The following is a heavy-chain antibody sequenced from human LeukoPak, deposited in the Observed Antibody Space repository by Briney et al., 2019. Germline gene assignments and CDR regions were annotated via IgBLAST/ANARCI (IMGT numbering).Heavy chain of an antibody. Sequence: GGSLRLSCAASGFTFDDYAMHWVRQAPGKGLEWVSGISGSGGSTYYADSVKGRFTISRDNSKNTLYLQMSSLRAEDTAVYYCAKEELRGLDYWGQGTLVTVSS. CDR2: ISGSGGST. V-gene: IGHV3-23*01. CDR1: GFTFDDYA. J-gene: IGHJ4*02. D-gene: IGHD1-26*01. CDR3: AKEELRGLDY.